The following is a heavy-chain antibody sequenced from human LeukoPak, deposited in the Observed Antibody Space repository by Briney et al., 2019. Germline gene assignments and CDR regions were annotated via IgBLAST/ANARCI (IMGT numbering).Heavy chain of an antibody. CDR2: ISGSGGST. CDR1: GFTFSSYA. V-gene: IGHV3-23*01. D-gene: IGHD3-22*01. Sequence: PGGSLRLSFAASGFTFSSYAMSWVRQAPGKGLEWVSAISGSGGSTYYADSVKGRFTISRDNSKNTLYLQMNSLRAEDTAVYYCANEAYYYDSSGYPCGYFDYWGQGTLVTVSS. J-gene: IGHJ4*02. CDR3: ANEAYYYDSSGYPCGYFDY.